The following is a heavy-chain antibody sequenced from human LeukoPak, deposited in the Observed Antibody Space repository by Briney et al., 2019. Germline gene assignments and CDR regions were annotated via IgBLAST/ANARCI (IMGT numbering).Heavy chain of an antibody. CDR3: GSRRTAMFGVIKGPIDY. CDR2: INHSGSP. Sequence: SETLSLTCAVYGGSFSDYYWTWIRQPPGKGLEWIGEINHSGSPNNNPSLKSRVSISFDTSKNQFSLRLTSVTAADTAVYYCGSRRTAMFGVIKGPIDYWGQGTLVTVSS. CDR1: GGSFSDYY. V-gene: IGHV4-34*01. J-gene: IGHJ4*02. D-gene: IGHD3-3*01.